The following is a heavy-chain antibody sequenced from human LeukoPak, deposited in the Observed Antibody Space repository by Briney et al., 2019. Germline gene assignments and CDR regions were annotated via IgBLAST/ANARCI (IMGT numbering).Heavy chain of an antibody. CDR2: INSSGGT. Sequence: ASETLSLTCAVSGGSFRGYYWNWIRQSPGKGLEWAGEINSSGGTSYNPSLKSRLTLSADTSKYQFSLKLNSVTAADTAVYYCARGRNYFENWGYYYYFDYWGQGTLVTVAS. CDR3: ARGRNYFENWGYYYYFDY. D-gene: IGHD1-26*01. V-gene: IGHV4-34*01. J-gene: IGHJ4*02. CDR1: GGSFRGYY.